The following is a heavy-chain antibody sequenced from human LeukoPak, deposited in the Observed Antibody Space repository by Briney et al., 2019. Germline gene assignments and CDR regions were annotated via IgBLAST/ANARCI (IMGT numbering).Heavy chain of an antibody. CDR3: AKDYYYDSSGLLDY. D-gene: IGHD3-22*01. CDR1: GFTFDDYA. V-gene: IGHV3-9*01. CDR2: ISWNSGSI. Sequence: PGRSLRLSCAASGFTFDDYAMHWVRQAPGKGLEWVSGISWNSGSIGYADSVKGRFTISRDNAKNSLYLQMNSLGAEDTASYYCAKDYYYDSSGLLDYWGQGTLVTVSS. J-gene: IGHJ4*02.